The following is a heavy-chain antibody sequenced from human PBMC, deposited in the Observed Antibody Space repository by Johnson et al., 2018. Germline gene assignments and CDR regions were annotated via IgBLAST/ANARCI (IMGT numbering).Heavy chain of an antibody. V-gene: IGHV3-30*18. J-gene: IGHJ6*04. Sequence: QVQLVQSGGGVVQPGRSLRLSCAASGFTFSSYGMHWVRQAPGKGLEWVAVISYDGSNKYYADSVKGRFTISRDNSKNTRYLQMNSLRAEDTAVYYCAKDSGSAMVTNYGMDVWGKWPTVTVAS. CDR2: ISYDGSNK. CDR1: GFTFSSYG. D-gene: IGHD5-18*01. CDR3: AKDSGSAMVTNYGMDV.